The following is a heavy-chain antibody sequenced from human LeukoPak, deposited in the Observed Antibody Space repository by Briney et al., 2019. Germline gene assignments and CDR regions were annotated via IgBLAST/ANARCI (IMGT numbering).Heavy chain of an antibody. Sequence: SETLSLTCAVYGGSFSGYYWSWIRQPPGKGLEWIGEINHSGSANYNPSLKSRVTISVDTSKNQFSLKLSSVTAADTAVYYCARRREMATISYDYWGQGTLVTVSS. V-gene: IGHV4-34*01. J-gene: IGHJ4*02. CDR3: ARRREMATISYDY. CDR1: GGSFSGYY. CDR2: INHSGSA. D-gene: IGHD5-24*01.